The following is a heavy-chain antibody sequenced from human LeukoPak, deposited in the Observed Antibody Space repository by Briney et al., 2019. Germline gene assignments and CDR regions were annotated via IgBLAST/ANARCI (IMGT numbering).Heavy chain of an antibody. D-gene: IGHD6-13*01. CDR3: AKGSSPFDY. J-gene: IGHJ4*02. CDR1: GFTFSSYA. V-gene: IGHV3-23*01. Sequence: GGSLRLSCAASGFTFSSYAMSWVRQAPGKGQEWVSAISANGGGTYYADSVKGRFTISRDNSKNTLYLQMNSLRAEDTAVYYCAKGSSPFDYWGQGTLVTVSS. CDR2: ISANGGGT.